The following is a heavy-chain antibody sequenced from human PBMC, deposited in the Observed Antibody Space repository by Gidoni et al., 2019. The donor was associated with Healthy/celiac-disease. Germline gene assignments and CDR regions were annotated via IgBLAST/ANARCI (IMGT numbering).Heavy chain of an antibody. CDR2: IYYSGST. J-gene: IGHJ2*01. V-gene: IGHV4-39*01. D-gene: IGHD5-12*01. CDR1: GGSISSISYY. Sequence: QLQLQESGPGLVKLSETLSLTCTVSGGSISSISYYWGWIRQPPGKGLEWIGSIYYSGSTYYNPSRKSRVTISVDTSKNQFSLKLSSVTAADTAVYYCARPVATIRLWYFDLWGRGTLVTVSS. CDR3: ARPVATIRLWYFDL.